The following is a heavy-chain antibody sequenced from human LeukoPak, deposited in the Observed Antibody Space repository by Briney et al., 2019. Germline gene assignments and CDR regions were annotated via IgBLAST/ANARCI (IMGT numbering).Heavy chain of an antibody. CDR1: GGSISSYY. J-gene: IGHJ5*02. Sequence: SETLSLTCTVSGGSISSYYWSWIRQPPGKGQEWIGYIYYSGSTNYNPSLKSRVTISVDTSKNQLSLKLSSLTAADTAVYYCARHEYSGSYYGLSWFDPWGQGTLVTVSS. V-gene: IGHV4-59*08. CDR2: IYYSGST. D-gene: IGHD1-26*01. CDR3: ARHEYSGSYYGLSWFDP.